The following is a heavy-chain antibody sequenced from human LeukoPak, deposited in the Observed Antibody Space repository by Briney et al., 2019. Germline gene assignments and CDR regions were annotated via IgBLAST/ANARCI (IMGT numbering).Heavy chain of an antibody. CDR1: GGSFSGYY. Sequence: SETLSLTCAVYGGSFSGYYWSWIRQPPGKGLEWTGEINHSGSTNYNPSLKSRVTISVDTSKNQFSLKLSSVTAADTAVYYCARVKVYCSSTSCPLGWFDPWGQGTLVTVSS. CDR3: ARVKVYCSSTSCPLGWFDP. V-gene: IGHV4-34*01. CDR2: INHSGST. J-gene: IGHJ5*02. D-gene: IGHD2-2*01.